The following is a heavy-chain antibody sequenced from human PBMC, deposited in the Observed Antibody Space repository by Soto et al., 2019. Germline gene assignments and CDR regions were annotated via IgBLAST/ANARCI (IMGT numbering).Heavy chain of an antibody. J-gene: IGHJ4*02. V-gene: IGHV5-10-1*01. CDR3: ARQIYDSDTGPNFQYYFDS. D-gene: IGHD3-22*01. CDR1: GYSFAGYW. Sequence: GESLKISCKGSGYSFAGYWITWVRQKPGKGLEWMGRMDPSDSQTYYSPSFRGHVTISVTKSITTVFLQWSSLRASDTAMYYCARQIYDSDTGPNFQYYFDSWGQGTPVTVSS. CDR2: MDPSDSQT.